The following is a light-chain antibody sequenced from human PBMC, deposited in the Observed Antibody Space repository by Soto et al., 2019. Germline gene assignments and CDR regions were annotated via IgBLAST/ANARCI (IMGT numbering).Light chain of an antibody. Sequence: DIQMTQSPSTLSASVGDRVTITCRASQSIDSWLAWYQQKPGKAPKLLIYKASSLESGVQSRFSGSGSGTEFTLTISRLQPDDFATYYCQQYRSYWTFGQGTKVEIK. V-gene: IGKV1-5*03. CDR2: KAS. J-gene: IGKJ1*01. CDR1: QSIDSW. CDR3: QQYRSYWT.